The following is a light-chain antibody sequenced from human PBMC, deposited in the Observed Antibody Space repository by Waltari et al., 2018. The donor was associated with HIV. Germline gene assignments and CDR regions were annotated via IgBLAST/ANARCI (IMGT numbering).Light chain of an antibody. J-gene: IGLJ1*01. CDR2: DDN. CDR3: YSTDNCDNHKGV. V-gene: IGLV3-10*01. CDR1: ALPKKS. Sequence: SYELTQPPSVSVSPEQTATITCSGDALPKKSAYWYRQKSGQAPALVIYDDNKRASGIPDRISACKSGTVATLTLTGAQVEDEAVYYCYSTDNCDNHKGVFGAGTLVTVL.